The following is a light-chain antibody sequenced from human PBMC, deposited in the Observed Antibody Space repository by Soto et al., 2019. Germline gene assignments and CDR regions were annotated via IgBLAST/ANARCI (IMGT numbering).Light chain of an antibody. V-gene: IGKV3-20*01. CDR1: QSVSSSY. J-gene: IGKJ1*01. CDR3: QQYRSSAPVWT. CDR2: GAS. Sequence: EIVLTQSPGTLSLSPGERGTLSCRASQSVSSSYLAWYQQKPGQAPRLLIYGASTSPTRIPGRFSGSGSGTGFALTISSLEPEDFAVYYCQQYRSSAPVWTFGQGTKVEIK.